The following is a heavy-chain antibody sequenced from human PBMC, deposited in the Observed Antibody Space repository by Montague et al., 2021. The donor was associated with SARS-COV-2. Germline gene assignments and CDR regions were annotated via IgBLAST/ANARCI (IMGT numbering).Heavy chain of an antibody. CDR1: GFTFSSYS. CDR2: ISSSSYI. V-gene: IGHV3-21*01. J-gene: IGHJ4*02. CDR3: ARNLGSGWAFFDY. D-gene: IGHD6-19*01. Sequence: SLRLSCAASGFTFSSYSMNWVRQAPGKGLEWVSSISSSSYIYYADSVKGRFTISRDNAKNSLYLQMNSLGAEDTAVYYCARNLGSGWAFFDYWGQGTLVTVSS.